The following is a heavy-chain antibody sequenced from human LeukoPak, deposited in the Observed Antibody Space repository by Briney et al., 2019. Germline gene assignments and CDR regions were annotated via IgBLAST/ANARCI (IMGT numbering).Heavy chain of an antibody. J-gene: IGHJ4*02. D-gene: IGHD6-13*01. V-gene: IGHV4-59*12. Sequence: SETLSLACTVSGASITSFYWSWIRQSPGKQLEWIGYIHYSGVTNCNPSLKSRVTMSVDTSKNQFSLKLSSVTAADTAVYYCARGEAAGDFDYWGQGTLVTVSS. CDR3: ARGEAAGDFDY. CDR1: GASITSFY. CDR2: IHYSGVT.